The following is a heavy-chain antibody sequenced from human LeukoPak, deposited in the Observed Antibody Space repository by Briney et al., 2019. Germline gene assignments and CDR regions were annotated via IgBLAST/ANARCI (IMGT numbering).Heavy chain of an antibody. CDR2: IYYSGST. V-gene: IGHV4-39*07. Sequence: SETLSLTCTVSGGSISSSSYYWGWIRQPPGKGLEWIGSIYYSGSTYYNPSLKSRVTISVDTSKNQFSLKLSSVTAADTAVYYCARVWYCSGGSCHTPIDYWGQGTLVTVSS. J-gene: IGHJ4*02. CDR3: ARVWYCSGGSCHTPIDY. D-gene: IGHD2-15*01. CDR1: GGSISSSSYY.